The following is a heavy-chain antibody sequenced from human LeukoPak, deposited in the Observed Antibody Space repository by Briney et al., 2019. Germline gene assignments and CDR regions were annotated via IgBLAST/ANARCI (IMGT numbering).Heavy chain of an antibody. V-gene: IGHV3-48*02. CDR3: ARKLRDRNVPYYYGMDV. D-gene: IGHD1-26*01. J-gene: IGHJ6*02. CDR1: GFTFSSYS. CDR2: ISSSSSTI. Sequence: GGSLRLSCAAPGFTFSSYSMNWVRQAPGKGLEWVSYISSSSSTIYYADSVKGRFTISRDNAKNSLYLQMNSLRDEDTAVYYCARKLRDRNVPYYYGMDVWGQGTTVTVSS.